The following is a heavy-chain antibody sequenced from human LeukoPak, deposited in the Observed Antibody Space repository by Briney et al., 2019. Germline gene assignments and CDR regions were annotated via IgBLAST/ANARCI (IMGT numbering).Heavy chain of an antibody. CDR2: ISGSGGLI. V-gene: IGHV3-23*01. CDR1: GFIFSDSG. Sequence: GGSLRLSCAASGFIFSDSGLSWVRQTPGKGLEWVSSISGSGGLIYYADSVKGRFTISRDNSKNTVFLQMDSLRAEDTAVYYCARWDGYGDYWGQGTLVTVSS. CDR3: ARWDGYGDY. J-gene: IGHJ4*02. D-gene: IGHD5-24*01.